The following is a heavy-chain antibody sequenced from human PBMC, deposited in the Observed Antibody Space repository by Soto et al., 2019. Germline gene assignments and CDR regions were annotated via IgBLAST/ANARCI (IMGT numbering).Heavy chain of an antibody. Sequence: GGSLRLSCAASGFTFSNAWMSWVRQAPGKGLEWVGRIKSKTDGGTTDYAAPVKGRFTITRDDPKNTLYLQMNSLKTEDTAVYYCTTDHYSNYVYYYGMDVWGQGTTVTVSS. V-gene: IGHV3-15*01. J-gene: IGHJ6*02. CDR2: IKSKTDGGTT. CDR1: GFTFSNAW. CDR3: TTDHYSNYVYYYGMDV. D-gene: IGHD4-4*01.